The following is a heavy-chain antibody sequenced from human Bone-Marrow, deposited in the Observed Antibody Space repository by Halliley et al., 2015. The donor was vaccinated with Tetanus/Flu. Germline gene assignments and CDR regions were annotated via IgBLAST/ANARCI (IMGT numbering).Heavy chain of an antibody. CDR3: ARVHHNWFDP. CDR2: SNHSGTS. CDR1: GGSFSLYF. J-gene: IGHJ5*02. V-gene: IGHV4-34*01. Sequence: TLSLTCDVYGGSFSLYFWTWVRQPPGKGLEWIGESNHSGTSTYNSSLESRVTISVDTSKNQFSLKLTSVTAADTAVYYCARVHHNWFDPWGQGTLVTVSP.